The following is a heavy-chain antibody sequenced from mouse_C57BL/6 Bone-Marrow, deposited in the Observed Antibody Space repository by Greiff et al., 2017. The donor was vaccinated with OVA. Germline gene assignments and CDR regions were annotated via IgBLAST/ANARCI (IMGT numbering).Heavy chain of an antibody. Sequence: QVQLQQPGAELVKPGASVKLSCKASGYTFTSYWMHWVQQTPGQGLEWIGMIHPNRGRTTYNEKFKGTATLTVDKSSSTAYMQLSSLTSEDSAVLDCARGYYYGGLRCAYWGQATLVTAAA. CDR1: GYTFTSYW. D-gene: IGHD1-1*02. CDR3: ARGYYYGGLRCAY. CDR2: IHPNRGRT. V-gene: IGHV1-64*01. J-gene: IGHJ3*01.